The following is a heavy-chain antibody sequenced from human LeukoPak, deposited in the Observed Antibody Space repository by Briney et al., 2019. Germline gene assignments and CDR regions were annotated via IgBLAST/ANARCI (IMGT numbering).Heavy chain of an antibody. J-gene: IGHJ5*02. Sequence: PGGSLRLSCAASGFTFSSYWMHWVRQAPGKGLVWVSRINSAGSSTGYADSVKGRFTISSDNAKNTLYMQMNSLRAEDTAVYYCAREYYYDSSGYTFDPWGQGTLVTVSS. D-gene: IGHD3-22*01. CDR2: INSAGSST. V-gene: IGHV3-74*01. CDR3: AREYYYDSSGYTFDP. CDR1: GFTFSSYW.